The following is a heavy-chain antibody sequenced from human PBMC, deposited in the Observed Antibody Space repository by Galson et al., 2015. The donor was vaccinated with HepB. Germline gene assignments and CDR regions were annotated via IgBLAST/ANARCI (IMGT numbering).Heavy chain of an antibody. J-gene: IGHJ4*02. D-gene: IGHD2-15*01. CDR3: ASEDKNIFVAALDS. CDR1: GFTFSDYG. V-gene: IGHV3-33*08. CDR2: IWKDGSNK. Sequence: SLRLSCAASGFTFSDYGMHWVRQAPGKGLEWVGLIWKDGSNKYYSDSVKGRFSISRDNSKKTLYLHLNSLRAEDTAVYFCASEDKNIFVAALDSWGQGTMVTISS.